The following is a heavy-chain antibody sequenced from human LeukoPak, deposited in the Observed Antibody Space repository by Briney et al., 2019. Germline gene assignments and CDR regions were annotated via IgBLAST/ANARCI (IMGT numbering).Heavy chain of an antibody. CDR3: ARDRYDSYPMDV. V-gene: IGHV4-31*03. CDR1: GGSVSDGNYY. D-gene: IGHD3-3*01. CDR2: IYYSGST. Sequence: SETLSLTCTVSGGSVSDGNYYWSWIRQPPGKELEWIGYIYYSGSTYYNPSLKSRVTISVDTSKNQFSLKLTSVTAADTAVYYCARDRYDSYPMDVWGQGTTVTVSS. J-gene: IGHJ6*02.